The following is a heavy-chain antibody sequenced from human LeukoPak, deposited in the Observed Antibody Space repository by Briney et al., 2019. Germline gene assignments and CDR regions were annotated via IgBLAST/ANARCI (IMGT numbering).Heavy chain of an antibody. J-gene: IGHJ6*02. CDR2: IYYSGTT. CDR3: ARNYYYGMDV. CDR1: GGSFSGYY. V-gene: IGHV4-59*01. Sequence: SETLSLTCAVYGGSFSGYYWSWVRQPPGKGLEWIGYIYYSGTTNYNPSLKSRVTISVDTSKNQFSLKLTSVTAADTAVYYCARNYYYGMDVWGQGTTVTVSS.